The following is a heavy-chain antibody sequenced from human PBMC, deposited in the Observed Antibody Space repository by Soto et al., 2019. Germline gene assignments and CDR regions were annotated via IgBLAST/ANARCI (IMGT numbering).Heavy chain of an antibody. V-gene: IGHV3-30*18. CDR3: VKPKEHFYYSSPGET. D-gene: IGHD3-22*01. J-gene: IGHJ4*01. Sequence: LRLSWAASGFTVSNHGMHWVRQAPGKGLEWVAIISFDGNNKYYSDSVKGRFTISRDNSKNMVFLQMNSLRPEDTAVYYCVKPKEHFYYSSPGETRGHLTPVTASS. CDR2: ISFDGNNK. CDR1: GFTVSNHG.